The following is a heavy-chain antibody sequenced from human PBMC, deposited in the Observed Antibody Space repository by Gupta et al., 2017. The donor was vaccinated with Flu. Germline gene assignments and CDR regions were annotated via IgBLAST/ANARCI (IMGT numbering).Heavy chain of an antibody. J-gene: IGHJ4*02. CDR3: AKDSSRAAAAYYFDY. CDR1: GFTFDDYA. D-gene: IGHD6-13*01. V-gene: IGHV3-9*01. Sequence: EVQLVESGGGLVQPGRSLRLSCAASGFTFDDYAMYWVRQAPGKGLVWVSVISWNSGSIGYADSVKGRFTISRDNAKNSLYLQMSSLRAEDTALYYCAKDSSRAAAAYYFDYWGQGTLVTVSS. CDR2: ISWNSGSI.